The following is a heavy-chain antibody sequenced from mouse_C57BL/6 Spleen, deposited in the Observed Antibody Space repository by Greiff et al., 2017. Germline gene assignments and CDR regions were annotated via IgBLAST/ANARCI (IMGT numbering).Heavy chain of an antibody. CDR2: INPNNGGT. J-gene: IGHJ2*01. CDR3: ARMGYYGSLYYFDY. D-gene: IGHD1-1*01. Sequence: VQLQQSGPELVKPGASVKISCKASGYTFTDYYMNWVKQSHGKSLEWIGDINPNNGGTSYNQKFKGKATLTVDKSSSTAYMELRSRTSEDSAVYYCARMGYYGSLYYFDYWGQGTTLTVSS. V-gene: IGHV1-26*01. CDR1: GYTFTDYY.